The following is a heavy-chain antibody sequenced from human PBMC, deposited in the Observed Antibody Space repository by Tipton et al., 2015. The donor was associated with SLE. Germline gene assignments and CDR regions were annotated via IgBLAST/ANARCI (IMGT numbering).Heavy chain of an antibody. Sequence: LRLSCAVYGGSFSGYYWSWIRQPPGKGLEWIGEINHSGSTNYNPSLKSRVTISVDTSKNQFSLKLSSVTAADTAVYYCARLSQSEHIVVRFDYWGQGTLVTVSS. D-gene: IGHD2-21*01. CDR1: GGSFSGYY. V-gene: IGHV4-34*01. J-gene: IGHJ4*02. CDR3: ARLSQSEHIVVRFDY. CDR2: INHSGST.